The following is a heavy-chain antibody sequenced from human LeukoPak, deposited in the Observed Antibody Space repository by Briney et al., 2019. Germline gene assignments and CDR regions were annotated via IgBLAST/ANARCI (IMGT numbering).Heavy chain of an antibody. D-gene: IGHD3-22*01. CDR1: GFTFSSYA. V-gene: IGHV3-30-3*01. J-gene: IGHJ4*02. CDR3: ASSSDSSGYPFDY. CDR2: ISYDGSNK. Sequence: GGSLRLSCAASGFTFSSYAMHWVRQAPGKGLEWVAVISYDGSNKYYADSVKGRFTISRDNSKNTLYPQMNSLRAEDTAVYYCASSSDSSGYPFDYWGQGTLVTVSS.